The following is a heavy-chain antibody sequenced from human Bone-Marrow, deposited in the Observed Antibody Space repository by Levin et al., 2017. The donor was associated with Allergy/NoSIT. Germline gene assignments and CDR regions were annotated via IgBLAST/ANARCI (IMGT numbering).Heavy chain of an antibody. V-gene: IGHV3-21*06. CDR3: TRGSYGSRSYYIDY. CDR2: MSETGSHI. CDR1: GFTFSDHS. D-gene: IGHD3-10*01. Sequence: LSLTCAASGFTFSDHSVNWVRQAPGKGLEWVSSMSETGSHIYYADSVKGRFTISRDNVKNSLYLEMNSLRAEDTAVYYCTRGSYGSRSYYIDYWGQGTLVTVSS. J-gene: IGHJ4*02.